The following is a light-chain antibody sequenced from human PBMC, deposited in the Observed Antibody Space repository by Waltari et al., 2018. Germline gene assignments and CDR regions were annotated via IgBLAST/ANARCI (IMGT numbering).Light chain of an antibody. J-gene: IGKJ2*01. CDR1: QDISSW. CDR2: SAS. V-gene: IGKV1-12*01. CDR3: LQGNRYPYT. Sequence: DIQMTQSPSSVSASIGDRVTINCWASQDISSWLGWYQHKPGKAPKLLISSASTLESGVPSRFSGSGSGTDFTLTISSLQPEDFATYYCLQGNRYPYTFGQGTKVEIK.